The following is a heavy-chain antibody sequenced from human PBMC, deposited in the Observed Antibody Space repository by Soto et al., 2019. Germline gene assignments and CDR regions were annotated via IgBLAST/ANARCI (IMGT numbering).Heavy chain of an antibody. Sequence: EVQLLESGGGLVQPGGSLGLSCAASGFTFNNYAMSWVRQAPAKGLEWVSAISGSGGIIDYADSVKGRFTISRDNSKNTLYLQMNSLRAEDTALYYCAKGTAVAAKGTDYWGQGTQVTVSS. V-gene: IGHV3-23*01. CDR1: GFTFNNYA. J-gene: IGHJ4*02. D-gene: IGHD6-19*01. CDR2: ISGSGGII. CDR3: AKGTAVAAKGTDY.